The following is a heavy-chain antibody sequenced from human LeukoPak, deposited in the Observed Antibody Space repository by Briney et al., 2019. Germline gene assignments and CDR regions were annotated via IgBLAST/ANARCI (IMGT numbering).Heavy chain of an antibody. V-gene: IGHV3-48*03. CDR1: GFTFSGYE. Sequence: GGSLRLSCAASGFTFSGYEMNWVRQAPVKGLEWVSYISRSGTIISYADSVKGRFTISRDNAKNSLYLQMNSLRAEDTAVYYCARERDDYYFDYWGQGTLVTVSS. J-gene: IGHJ4*02. CDR3: ARERDDYYFDY. D-gene: IGHD3-3*01. CDR2: ISRSGTII.